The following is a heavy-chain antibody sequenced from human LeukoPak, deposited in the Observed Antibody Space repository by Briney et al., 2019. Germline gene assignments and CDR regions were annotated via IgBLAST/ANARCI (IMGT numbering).Heavy chain of an antibody. D-gene: IGHD3-10*01. CDR3: AKDLGDYYGSGSYYYYYYMDV. Sequence: GGSLRLSCAASGFTFSSYAMSWVRQAPGKGLEWVSAISGSGGSTYYADSVKGRFTISRDNSKNTLYLQMNSLRAEDTAVYYCAKDLGDYYGSGSYYYYYYMDVWGKGTTVTVPS. J-gene: IGHJ6*03. CDR1: GFTFSSYA. V-gene: IGHV3-23*01. CDR2: ISGSGGST.